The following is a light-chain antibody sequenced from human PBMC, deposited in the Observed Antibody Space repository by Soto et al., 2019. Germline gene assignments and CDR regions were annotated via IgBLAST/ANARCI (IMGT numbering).Light chain of an antibody. Sequence: EIVLTQSPGTLSLSPGERATLSCRASQSVSSSYLAWYQQKPGQAPRLLIYGASSRATGIPDRFSGSWSGIDFTLTISRLEPEDFAVYYCQQFDSSSYTFGQGTKLEIK. V-gene: IGKV3-20*01. CDR2: GAS. CDR1: QSVSSSY. J-gene: IGKJ2*01. CDR3: QQFDSSSYT.